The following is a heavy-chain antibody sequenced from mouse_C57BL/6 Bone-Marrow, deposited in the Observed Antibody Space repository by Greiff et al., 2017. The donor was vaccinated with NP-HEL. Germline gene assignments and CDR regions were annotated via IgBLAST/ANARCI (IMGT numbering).Heavy chain of an antibody. CDR1: GFSLSTSGMG. D-gene: IGHD2-1*01. J-gene: IGHJ4*01. CDR2: IYCDDDK. V-gene: IGHV8-12*01. Sequence: QVQLKESGPGILQSSQTLSLTCSFSGFSLSTSGMGVSWIRQPSGKGLEWLAHIYCDDDKRYNPSLKSRRTISKDTSRNQVFLKITSVDTADTATYYCARRIYGNYDAMDYWGQGTSVTVSS. CDR3: ARRIYGNYDAMDY.